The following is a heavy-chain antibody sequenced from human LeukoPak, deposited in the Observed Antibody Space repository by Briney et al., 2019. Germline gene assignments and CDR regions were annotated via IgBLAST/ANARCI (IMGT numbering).Heavy chain of an antibody. CDR2: INAYNGNT. CDR1: GYTFTSYG. D-gene: IGHD1-26*01. CDR3: ARPSGSYEDDAFDI. V-gene: IGHV1-18*04. Sequence: ASVKVSCKASGYTFTSYGISWVRQPPGQGLEWMGWINAYNGNTNYAQKLQGRVTMTTDTSTSTAYMELRSLRSDDTAVYYCARPSGSYEDDAFDIWGQGTMVTVSS. J-gene: IGHJ3*02.